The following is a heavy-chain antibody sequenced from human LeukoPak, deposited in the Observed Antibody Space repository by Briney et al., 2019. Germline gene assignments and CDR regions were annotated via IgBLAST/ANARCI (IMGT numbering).Heavy chain of an antibody. Sequence: ASVKVSCKASGYTFISYGISWVRQAPGQGLEWMGWISGDNGNTNYAQKLQGRVTMTTDTSTSTAYMELRSLRSDDTAVYYCARDGGSYPPYYFDYWGQGTLVTVSS. CDR1: GYTFISYG. V-gene: IGHV1-18*01. J-gene: IGHJ4*02. CDR3: ARDGGSYPPYYFDY. CDR2: ISGDNGNT. D-gene: IGHD1-26*01.